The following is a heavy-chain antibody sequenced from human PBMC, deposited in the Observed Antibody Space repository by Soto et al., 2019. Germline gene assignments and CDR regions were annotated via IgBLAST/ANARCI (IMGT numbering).Heavy chain of an antibody. CDR3: ARVSRLLWFGELPYYYYYYMDV. V-gene: IGHV1-8*02. CDR2: MNPNSGNT. D-gene: IGHD3-10*01. CDR1: GYTFTSYD. Sequence: ASVKVSCKASGYTFTSYDINWVRQATGQGLEWMGWMNPNSGNTGYAQKFQGRVTMTRNTSISTAYMELSSLRSEDMAVYYCARVSRLLWFGELPYYYYYYMDVWGKGTTVTVSS. J-gene: IGHJ6*03.